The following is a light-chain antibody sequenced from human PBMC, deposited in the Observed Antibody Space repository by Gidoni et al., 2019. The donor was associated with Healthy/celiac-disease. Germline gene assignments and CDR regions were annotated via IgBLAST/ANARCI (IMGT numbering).Light chain of an antibody. CDR3: NSRDSSGNHLNVV. J-gene: IGLJ2*01. CDR2: GKN. V-gene: IGLV3-19*01. Sequence: SSELTQDPAVSVALGQPVRITCQGVSLRSYYARWYQQKPGQAPVLVIYGKNNRPSGIPDRFSDSSSGNTASLTITGAQAEDEADYYCNSRDSSGNHLNVVFGGGTKLTVL. CDR1: SLRSYY.